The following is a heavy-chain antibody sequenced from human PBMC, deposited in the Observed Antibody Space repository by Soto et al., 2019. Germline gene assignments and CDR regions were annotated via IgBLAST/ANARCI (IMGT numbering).Heavy chain of an antibody. V-gene: IGHV3-33*01. CDR2: IWYDGSNK. J-gene: IGHJ4*02. CDR1: GFTFSSYG. CDR3: ARDRTRDSSGYSPIDY. D-gene: IGHD3-22*01. Sequence: GGSLRLSCAASGFTFSSYGMHWVRQAPGKGLEWVAVIWYDGSNKYYADSVKGRFTISRDNSKNTLYLQMNSLRAEDTAVYYCARDRTRDSSGYSPIDYWGQGTLVTSPQ.